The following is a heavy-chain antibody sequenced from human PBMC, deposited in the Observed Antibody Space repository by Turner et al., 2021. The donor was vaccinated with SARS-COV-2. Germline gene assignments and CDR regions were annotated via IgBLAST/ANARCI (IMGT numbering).Heavy chain of an antibody. CDR1: GFTFSSYA. CDR3: ARDLNYYGMDV. CDR2: IRGSGGST. D-gene: IGHD3-9*01. V-gene: IGHV3-23*01. J-gene: IGHJ6*02. Sequence: EVQLLESGGGLVQPGGSLRLSCAASGFTFSSYAMSWLRQAPGKGLEWVSAIRGSGGSTYYADSVKGRFTISRHNSKNTLYLQMNSLRAEDTAVYYCARDLNYYGMDVWGQGTTVTVSS.